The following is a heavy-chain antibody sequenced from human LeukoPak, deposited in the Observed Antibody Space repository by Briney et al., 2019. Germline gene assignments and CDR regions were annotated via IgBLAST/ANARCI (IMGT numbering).Heavy chain of an antibody. V-gene: IGHV3-21*01. D-gene: IGHD3-22*01. J-gene: IGHJ4*02. CDR3: AKEGDNTGYRYFDD. CDR2: ITSSSSYI. Sequence: PGGSLRLSCAASGFTFSSYRMNWVRQAPGKGLEWVSSITSSSSYIYYADSVKGRFTISRDNAKNSLYLQMNSPRAEDTAVYYCAKEGDNTGYRYFDDWGQGTLVTVSS. CDR1: GFTFSSYR.